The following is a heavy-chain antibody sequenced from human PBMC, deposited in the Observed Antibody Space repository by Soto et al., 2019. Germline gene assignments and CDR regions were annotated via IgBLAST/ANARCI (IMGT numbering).Heavy chain of an antibody. J-gene: IGHJ4*02. D-gene: IGHD2-8*02. CDR2: INHSGST. V-gene: IGHV4-39*07. CDR1: GGSVRSSSYY. Sequence: ASETLSLTCTVSGGSVRSSSYYWGWIRQPPGTGLEWIGEINHSGSTNYNPSLKSRVTISVDTSKNQFSLKLTSVTAADTAAYYCARDKITGLFDYWGQGTLVTVSS. CDR3: ARDKITGLFDY.